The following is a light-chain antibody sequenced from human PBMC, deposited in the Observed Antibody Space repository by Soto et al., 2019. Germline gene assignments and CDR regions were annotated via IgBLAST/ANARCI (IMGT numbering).Light chain of an antibody. CDR3: SAYAGTNNFV. V-gene: IGLV2-8*01. Sequence: QSALTQPPSASGSPGQSVTISCTGTSSDVGSYNYVSWYQQHPGKAPKVMIYEVSKRPSGVPDRFSGSKSGNTASLTVSGLQAEDEADYYCSAYAGTNNFVFGTETKVTVL. CDR2: EVS. J-gene: IGLJ1*01. CDR1: SSDVGSYNY.